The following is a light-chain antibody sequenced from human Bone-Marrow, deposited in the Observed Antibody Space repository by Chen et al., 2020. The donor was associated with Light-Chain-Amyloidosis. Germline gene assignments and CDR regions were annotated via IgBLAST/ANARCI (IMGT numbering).Light chain of an antibody. CDR2: NDS. Sequence: SYELTQPPSVSVSPGQTARIPCSVDGLPKQYAYWYQQKPGQAPVLWIYNDSERPSGIPERFSGSSSGTTVTLTISGVQAEDEADYYCRSADTTDTLYVLFGGGTKLTVL. V-gene: IGLV3-25*03. J-gene: IGLJ2*01. CDR3: RSADTTDTLYVL. CDR1: GLPKQY.